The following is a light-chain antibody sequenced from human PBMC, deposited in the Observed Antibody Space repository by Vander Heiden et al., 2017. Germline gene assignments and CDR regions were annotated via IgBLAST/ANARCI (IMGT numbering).Light chain of an antibody. V-gene: IGKV3-15*01. J-gene: IGKJ1*01. CDR3: QQYNNGPT. CDR2: GAS. CDR1: QTVSSK. Sequence: EIVMTQSPATLSVSLGERATLSCRASQTVSSKLAWYQLKPGQAPRLLISGASTRATGIPARFSGSGSGTEFTLTISSLQSEDFAVYYCQQYNNGPTFGQGTKVEIK.